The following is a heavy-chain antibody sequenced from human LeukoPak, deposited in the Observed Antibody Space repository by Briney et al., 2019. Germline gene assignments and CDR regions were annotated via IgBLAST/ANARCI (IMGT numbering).Heavy chain of an antibody. Sequence: ASVKVSCKASGYTFTSYGISWVRQAPGQGLEWMGWISANNGNTEYAQKFQGRVTMTTDTSTSTAYMELRSLRSDDTAMYYCARVVNLWFGEGDYGMDVWGQGTTVTVSS. V-gene: IGHV1-18*01. J-gene: IGHJ6*02. CDR1: GYTFTSYG. D-gene: IGHD3-10*01. CDR3: ARVVNLWFGEGDYGMDV. CDR2: ISANNGNT.